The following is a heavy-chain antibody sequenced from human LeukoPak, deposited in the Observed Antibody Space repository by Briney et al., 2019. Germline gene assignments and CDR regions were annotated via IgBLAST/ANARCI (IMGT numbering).Heavy chain of an antibody. D-gene: IGHD3-9*01. CDR2: ISAYNGNT. CDR3: ARGGDGDILTGLVFDY. J-gene: IGHJ4*02. V-gene: IGHV1-18*01. Sequence: ASVTVSFKASGYRFTSYGISWVRQAPGQGLEWMGWISAYNGNTNYAQKLQGRVTMTTDTSTSTAYMELRSLRSDDTAVYYCARGGDGDILTGLVFDYWGQGTLVTVSS. CDR1: GYRFTSYG.